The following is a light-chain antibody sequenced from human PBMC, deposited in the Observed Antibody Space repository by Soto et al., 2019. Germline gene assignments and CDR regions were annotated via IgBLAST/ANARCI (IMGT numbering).Light chain of an antibody. CDR3: SSYTSSSTVV. CDR1: SSDVGGYNY. CDR2: DVS. J-gene: IGLJ2*01. Sequence: QSALTQPASVSGSPGQSITISCTGTSSDVGGYNYVSWYQQLPGKAPKLMIYDVSNRPSGVSNRFSGSKSGNTASLTISGLQAEDEADYHCSSYTSSSTVVFGGGTKVTVL. V-gene: IGLV2-14*03.